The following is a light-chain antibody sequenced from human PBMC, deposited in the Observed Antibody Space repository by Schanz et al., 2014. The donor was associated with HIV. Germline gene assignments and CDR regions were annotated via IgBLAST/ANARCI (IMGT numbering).Light chain of an antibody. J-gene: IGLJ2*01. CDR2: DVS. CDR1: NSDVGGYNY. Sequence: SALTQPPSASGSPGQSVTISCTGTNSDVGGYNYVSWYQQHPGKAPKLMIYDVSNRPSGVSNRFSGSKSGYTASLTISGLQAEDEAEYFCSSYTTGSTVVFGGGTKLTVL. CDR3: SSYTTGSTVV. V-gene: IGLV2-14*03.